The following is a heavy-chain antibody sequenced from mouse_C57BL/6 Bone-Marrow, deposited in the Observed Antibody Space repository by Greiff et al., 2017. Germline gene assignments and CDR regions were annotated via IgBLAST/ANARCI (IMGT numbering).Heavy chain of an antibody. Sequence: QVQLQQPGAELMKPGASVKLSCKATGYTFTGYWIEWVKQRPGHGLEWIGEILPGSGSTIYNEQFKGKATFTADTSSNPAYMQLSSLTSADSAIYDCASDGDCVYYASDDWGQGTSVTVSS. D-gene: IGHD2-13*01. CDR1: GYTFTGYW. CDR3: ASDGDCVYYASDD. J-gene: IGHJ4*01. CDR2: ILPGSGST. V-gene: IGHV1-9*01.